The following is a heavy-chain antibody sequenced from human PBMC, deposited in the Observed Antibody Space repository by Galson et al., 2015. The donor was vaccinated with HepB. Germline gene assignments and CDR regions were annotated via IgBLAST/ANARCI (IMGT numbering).Heavy chain of an antibody. D-gene: IGHD5-24*01. CDR1: GGTFGSYA. Sequence: SVKVSCKASGGTFGSYAINWVRQAPGQGLEWMGGVIPILHTADYAQKFQGRVTITADHSTMTAYMDLTRLTSEDTAVYYCARDPKRWVHPDPPYALDVWGQGTMVIVSS. J-gene: IGHJ3*01. V-gene: IGHV1-69*13. CDR2: VIPILHTA. CDR3: ARDPKRWVHPDPPYALDV.